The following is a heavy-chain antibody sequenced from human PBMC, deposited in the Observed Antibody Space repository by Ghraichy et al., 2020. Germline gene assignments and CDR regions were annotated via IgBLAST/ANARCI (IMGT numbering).Heavy chain of an antibody. Sequence: SQTLSLTCAISGDSVSSNSAAWNWIRQSPSRGLEWLGRTYYRSKWYNDYAVSVKSRIIINPDTSKNQFSLHLNSVTPEDTAVYYCARGKGAYHYDSRGYYDHYYYGMDVWGQGTTVTVSS. CDR1: GDSVSSNSAA. CDR2: TYYRSKWYN. J-gene: IGHJ6*02. V-gene: IGHV6-1*01. D-gene: IGHD3-22*01. CDR3: ARGKGAYHYDSRGYYDHYYYGMDV.